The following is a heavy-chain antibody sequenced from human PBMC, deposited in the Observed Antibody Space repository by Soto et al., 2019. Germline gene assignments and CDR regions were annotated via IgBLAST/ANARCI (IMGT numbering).Heavy chain of an antibody. J-gene: IGHJ5*02. V-gene: IGHV1-2*02. D-gene: IGHD6-25*01. CDR1: GYTFTNYH. CDR2: INANNGSA. Sequence: SVKVSCKASGYTFTNYHIRWVRQAPVQGLEFMGWINANNGSAGSAQQFQGRVTVTMDTSITTVYMELSNLRSDDTAVYYCAREGGSETLQPSYNWFDTWGQGTLVTVYS. CDR3: AREGGSETLQPSYNWFDT.